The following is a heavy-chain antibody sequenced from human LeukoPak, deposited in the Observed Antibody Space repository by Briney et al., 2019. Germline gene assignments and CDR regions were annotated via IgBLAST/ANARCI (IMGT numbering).Heavy chain of an antibody. CDR3: ARDRHHRFGELFP. Sequence: ESLRLSCAASGFTFSSYWMSWVRQAPGKGLEWVANIKQDGSEKYYVDSVRGRFTISRDNAKNSLYLQMNSLRAEDTAVYYCARDRHHRFGELFPWGQGTRVTVSS. J-gene: IGHJ4*02. D-gene: IGHD3-10*01. V-gene: IGHV3-7*01. CDR2: IKQDGSEK. CDR1: GFTFSSYW.